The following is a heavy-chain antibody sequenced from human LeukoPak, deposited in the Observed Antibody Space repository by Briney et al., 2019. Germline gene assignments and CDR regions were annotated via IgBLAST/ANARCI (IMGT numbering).Heavy chain of an antibody. Sequence: GGSLGLSCAASGFTLSSYAMHWVGQAPGKGLEWVAVISYDGSNKYYADSVKGRFTISRDNSKNTLYLQMNSLRAEDTAVYYCAREADETGTTAWFDPWGHGTLVTVSS. CDR1: GFTLSSYA. CDR3: AREADETGTTAWFDP. D-gene: IGHD1-7*01. CDR2: ISYDGSNK. J-gene: IGHJ5*02. V-gene: IGHV3-30-3*01.